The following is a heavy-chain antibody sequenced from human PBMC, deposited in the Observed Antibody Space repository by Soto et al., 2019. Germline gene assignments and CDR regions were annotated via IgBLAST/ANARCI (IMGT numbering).Heavy chain of an antibody. CDR1: GFTFDDYA. J-gene: IGHJ4*02. CDR2: ISWNSGSI. V-gene: IGHV3-9*01. CDR3: AKGLGFGELLPNTLTDY. Sequence: GGSLRLSCAASGFTFDDYAMHWVRQAPGKGLEWVSGISWNSGSIGYADSVKGRFTISRDNAKNSLYLQMNSLRAEDTALYYCAKGLGFGELLPNTLTDYWGQGTLVTVSS. D-gene: IGHD3-10*01.